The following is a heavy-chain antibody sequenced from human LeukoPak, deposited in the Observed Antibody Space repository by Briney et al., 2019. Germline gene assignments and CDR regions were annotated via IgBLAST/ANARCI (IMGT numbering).Heavy chain of an antibody. V-gene: IGHV4-38-2*02. D-gene: IGHD3-3*01. CDR1: GYSISSGYY. CDR3: ATSIPKEYYDFWSGPNWFDP. Sequence: SETLSLTCTVSGYSISSGYYWGWIRQPPGKGLEWIGSIYHSGSTYYNPSLKSRVTISVDTSKNQFSLKLSSVTAADTAVYYCATSIPKEYYDFWSGPNWFDPWGQGTLVTVS. CDR2: IYHSGST. J-gene: IGHJ5*02.